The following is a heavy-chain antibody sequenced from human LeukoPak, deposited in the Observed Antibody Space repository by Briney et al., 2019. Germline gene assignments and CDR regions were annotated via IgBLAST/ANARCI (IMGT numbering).Heavy chain of an antibody. CDR1: GFTFSNYN. D-gene: IGHD2-15*01. V-gene: IGHV3-48*01. Sequence: GSLRLSCAASGFTFSNYNMNWVRPAPGKGLEWVSYISRSSSTIKYADSVKGRFTISRDNAKNSLYLQMNSLRAEDTAVYYCARDASRYCSGGNCYSGLLGYFDYWGQGTLVTVSS. CDR3: ARDASRYCSGGNCYSGLLGYFDY. CDR2: ISRSSSTI. J-gene: IGHJ4*02.